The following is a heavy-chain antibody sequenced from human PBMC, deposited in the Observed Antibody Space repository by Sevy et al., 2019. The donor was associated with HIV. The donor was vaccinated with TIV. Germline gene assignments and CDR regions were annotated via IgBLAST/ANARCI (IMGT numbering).Heavy chain of an antibody. CDR1: GFDFREYA. Sequence: GGSLRLSCGASGFDFREYAMHWVRQAPGKGLEWVAAVSSDGTNTYYVDSVKGRFTISRDSSQNTLFLHMNSLRFEDTAVYYCAKVGMQLWSYLDFWGQGTLVTVSS. J-gene: IGHJ4*02. V-gene: IGHV3-30*18. D-gene: IGHD5-18*01. CDR3: AKVGMQLWSYLDF. CDR2: VSSDGTNT.